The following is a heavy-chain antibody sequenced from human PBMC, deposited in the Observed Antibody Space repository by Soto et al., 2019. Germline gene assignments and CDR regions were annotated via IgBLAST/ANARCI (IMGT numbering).Heavy chain of an antibody. J-gene: IGHJ3*02. CDR1: GFTFSSYW. CDR2: IKQDGSEK. CDR3: ARGAGSYFRRVVGAFDI. Sequence: HPGGSLRLSCAASGFTFSSYWMTWVRQAPGKGLEWVANIKQDGSEKFYVDSVKGRFTISRDNAKNSLYMQMNSLRAEDTAVYYCARGAGSYFRRVVGAFDIWGQGTMVTVSS. V-gene: IGHV3-7*04. D-gene: IGHD3-10*01.